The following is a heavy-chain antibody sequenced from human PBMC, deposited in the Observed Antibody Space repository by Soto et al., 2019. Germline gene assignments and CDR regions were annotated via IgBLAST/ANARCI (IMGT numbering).Heavy chain of an antibody. J-gene: IGHJ1*01. CDR1: GFTFDDYA. CDR3: AKATSQTRYCSGGSCAEYFQY. V-gene: IGHV3-9*01. Sequence: PGGSLRLSCAASGFTFDDYAMHWVRQAPGKGLEWVSGISWNSGSIGYADSVKGRFTISRDNAKNSLYLQMNSLRAEDTALYYCAKATSQTRYCSGGSCAEYFQYWGQGTLVTVSS. CDR2: ISWNSGSI. D-gene: IGHD2-15*01.